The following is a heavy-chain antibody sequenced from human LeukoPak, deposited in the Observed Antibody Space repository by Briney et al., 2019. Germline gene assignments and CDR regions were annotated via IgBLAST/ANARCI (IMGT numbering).Heavy chain of an antibody. V-gene: IGHV1-18*01. CDR1: GYTFTSYG. CDR2: ISAYNGNT. J-gene: IGHJ6*02. Sequence: ASAKVSCKASGYTFTSYGISWVRQAPGQGLEWMGWISAYNGNTNYAQKLQGRVTMTTDTSTSTAYMELRSLRSDDTAVYYCARYCSGGSCYGLYYYYGMDVWGQGTTVTVSS. CDR3: ARYCSGGSCYGLYYYYGMDV. D-gene: IGHD2-15*01.